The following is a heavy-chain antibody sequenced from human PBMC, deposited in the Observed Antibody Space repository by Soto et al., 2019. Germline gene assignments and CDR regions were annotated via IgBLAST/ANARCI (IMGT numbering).Heavy chain of an antibody. J-gene: IGHJ5*02. CDR2: IYYSGST. CDR1: GGSISSYY. CDR3: ARSPRYYYDSSGYSDWFDP. V-gene: IGHV4-59*08. Sequence: SETLSLTCTVSGGSISSYYWSWIRQPPGKGLEWIGYIYYSGSTNYNPSLKSRVTISVDTSKNQSSLKLSSVTAADTAVYYCARSPRYYYDSSGYSDWFDPWGQGTLVTVSS. D-gene: IGHD3-22*01.